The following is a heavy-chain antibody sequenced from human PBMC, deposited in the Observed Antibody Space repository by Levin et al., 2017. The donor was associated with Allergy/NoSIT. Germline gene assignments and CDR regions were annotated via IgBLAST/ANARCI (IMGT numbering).Heavy chain of an antibody. D-gene: IGHD3-10*01. Sequence: GESLKISCAASGFTFSSYAMHWVRQAPGKGLEWVAVISYDGSNKDYADSVKGRFTISRDNSKNTLYLQMNSLRAEDTAVYYCARPYYGSGSYYGFQHWGQGTLVTVSS. CDR1: GFTFSSYA. V-gene: IGHV3-30-3*01. CDR2: ISYDGSNK. CDR3: ARPYYGSGSYYGFQH. J-gene: IGHJ1*01.